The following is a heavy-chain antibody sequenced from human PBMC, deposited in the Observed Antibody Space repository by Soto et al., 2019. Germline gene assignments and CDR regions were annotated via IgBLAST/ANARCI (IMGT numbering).Heavy chain of an antibody. V-gene: IGHV3-48*03. CDR3: ARVWGSSSPDAFDI. Sequence: PVGSLRLSCAASGFTFSSYEMDWVRQAPGKGLEWVSYISSSGSTIYYADSVKGRFTISRDNAKNSLYLQMNSLRAEDTAVYYCARVWGSSSPDAFDIWGQGTMVTVSS. D-gene: IGHD6-6*01. CDR1: GFTFSSYE. J-gene: IGHJ3*02. CDR2: ISSSGSTI.